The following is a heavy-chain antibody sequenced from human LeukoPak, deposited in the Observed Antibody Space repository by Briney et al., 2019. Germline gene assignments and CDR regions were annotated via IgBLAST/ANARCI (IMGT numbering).Heavy chain of an antibody. CDR2: ISSSSSYI. V-gene: IGHV3-21*01. J-gene: IGHJ4*02. CDR1: GFTFSSYS. CDR3: ASSAYCGGDCYFGYFDY. D-gene: IGHD2-21*02. Sequence: PGGSLRLSCAASGFTFSSYSMNWVRQAPGEGLEWVSSISSSSSYIYYADSVKGRFTISRDNAKNSLYLQMNSLRAEDTAVYYCASSAYCGGDCYFGYFDYWGQGTLVTVSS.